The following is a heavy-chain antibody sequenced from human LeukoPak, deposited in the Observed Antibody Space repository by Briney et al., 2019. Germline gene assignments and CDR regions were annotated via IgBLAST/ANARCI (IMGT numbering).Heavy chain of an antibody. D-gene: IGHD6-19*01. V-gene: IGHV1-3*01. J-gene: IGHJ4*02. CDR1: GYTFTSYA. CDR3: ASQPPAVAGNHPFDY. CDR2: INARNGNT. Sequence: GASVKVSCKASGYTFTSYAMHWVRQGPGQRLEWMGWINARNGNTKYSQRFQGRVTITRDTSASTAYMELSSLRSEDTAVYYCASQPPAVAGNHPFDYWGQGTLVTVSS.